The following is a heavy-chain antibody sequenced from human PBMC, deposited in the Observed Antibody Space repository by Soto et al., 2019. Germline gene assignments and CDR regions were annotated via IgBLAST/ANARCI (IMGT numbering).Heavy chain of an antibody. CDR3: ARYLGSGGGRYYGMDV. D-gene: IGHD2-15*01. Sequence: GEALKISCKGSGYSFTSYWIGWVRQMPGKGLEWMGIIYPGDSDTRYSPSFQGQVTISADKSISTAYLQWSSLKASDTAMYYCARYLGSGGGRYYGMDVWGQGTTVTVSS. V-gene: IGHV5-51*01. CDR2: IYPGDSDT. J-gene: IGHJ6*02. CDR1: GYSFTSYW.